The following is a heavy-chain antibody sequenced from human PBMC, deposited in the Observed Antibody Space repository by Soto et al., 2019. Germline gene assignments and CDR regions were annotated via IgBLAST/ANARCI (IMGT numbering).Heavy chain of an antibody. CDR3: ARGGGFLEWHSNWFDP. V-gene: IGHV1-2*02. D-gene: IGHD3-3*01. CDR2: INPNSGGT. J-gene: IGHJ5*02. Sequence: QVQLVQSGAEVKKPGASVKVSCKASGYTFTGYYMHWVRQAPGQGLEWMGWINPNSGGTNYAQKFQGRVTMKRDTSISTAYMELSRLRSDDTAVYYCARGGGFLEWHSNWFDPWGQGTLVTVSS. CDR1: GYTFTGYY.